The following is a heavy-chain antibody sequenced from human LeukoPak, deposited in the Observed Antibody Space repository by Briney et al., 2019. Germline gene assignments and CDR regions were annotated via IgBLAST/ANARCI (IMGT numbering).Heavy chain of an antibody. CDR2: ISAYNGNT. J-gene: IGHJ3*02. D-gene: IGHD1-26*01. Sequence: ASVKVSCKASDYTFTSYGISWVRQAPGQGLEWMGWISAYNGNTNYAQKLQGRVTMTRDMSTSTVYMELSSLRSEDTAVYYCARDSGSYFRAFDIWGQGTMVTVSS. CDR3: ARDSGSYFRAFDI. CDR1: DYTFTSYG. V-gene: IGHV1-18*01.